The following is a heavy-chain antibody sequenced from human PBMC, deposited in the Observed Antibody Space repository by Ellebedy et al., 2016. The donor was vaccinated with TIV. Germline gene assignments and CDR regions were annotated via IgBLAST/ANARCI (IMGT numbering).Heavy chain of an antibody. CDR3: ARDGSGSY. D-gene: IGHD3-10*01. CDR2: INHSGST. V-gene: IGHV4-39*07. J-gene: IGHJ6*02. CDR1: GGSISSSSYY. Sequence: GSLRLXCTVSGGSISSSSYYWSWIRQPPGKGLEWIGEINHSGSTNYNPSLKSRVTISVDTSKNQFSLKLSSVTAADTAVYYCARDGSGSYWGQGTTVTVSS.